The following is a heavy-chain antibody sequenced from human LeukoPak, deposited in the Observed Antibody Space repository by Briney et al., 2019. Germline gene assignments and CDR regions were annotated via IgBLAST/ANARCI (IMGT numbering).Heavy chain of an antibody. Sequence: SETLSLTCTVSGGSISSYNWGWIRQPPGKGLEWIGYIYYSGSTNYNPSLKSRVTISVDTSKNQFSLKLSSVTAADTAVYCCARLHYGSGSYFDYWGQGTLVTVSS. CDR2: IYYSGST. D-gene: IGHD3-10*01. J-gene: IGHJ4*02. V-gene: IGHV4-59*08. CDR3: ARLHYGSGSYFDY. CDR1: GGSISSYN.